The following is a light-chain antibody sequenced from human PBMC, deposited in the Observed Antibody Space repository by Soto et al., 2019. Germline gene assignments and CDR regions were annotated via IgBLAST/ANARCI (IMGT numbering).Light chain of an antibody. V-gene: IGKV1-5*01. CDR1: QSISSW. CDR2: DAS. J-gene: IGKJ4*01. Sequence: DIQMTQSPSSLSASVGDRVTITWRASQSISSWLAWYQQKPGKAPKLLIYDASNLESGVPSRFSGSGSETAFTLTISSLQPDDFATYYCQQYNRYSFTFGGGTKVDIK. CDR3: QQYNRYSFT.